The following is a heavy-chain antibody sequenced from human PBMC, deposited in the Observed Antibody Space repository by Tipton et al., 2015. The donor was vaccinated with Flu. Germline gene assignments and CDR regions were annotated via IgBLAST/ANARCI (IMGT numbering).Heavy chain of an antibody. D-gene: IGHD3-9*01. V-gene: IGHV1-46*01. Sequence: QVQLVQSGAEVKKPGASVKVSCRASGYTFTSYYMHWVRQAPGQGLEWMGIINPSGGSTSYAQKFQGRVTMTRDTSTSTVYMELSSLRSEDTAVYYCARDRGLRYFDWPGGPDWGYYYYGMDVWGQGTTVTVSS. CDR2: INPSGGST. CDR3: ARDRGLRYFDWPGGPDWGYYYYGMDV. CDR1: GYTFTSYY. J-gene: IGHJ6*02.